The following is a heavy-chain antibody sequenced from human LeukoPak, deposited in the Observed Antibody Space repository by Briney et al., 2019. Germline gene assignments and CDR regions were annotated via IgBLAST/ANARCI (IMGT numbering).Heavy chain of an antibody. CDR3: TRSRGLQLVNWFDP. Sequence: GGSLRLSCAASGFTFSGSAMHWVRQASGKGLEWVGRIRSKANSYATAYAASVKGRFTISRDDSKNTAYLQMNSLKTEDTAVYYCTRSRGLQLVNWFDPWGQGTLVTVSS. CDR1: GFTFSGSA. D-gene: IGHD6-13*01. J-gene: IGHJ5*02. V-gene: IGHV3-73*01. CDR2: IRSKANSYAT.